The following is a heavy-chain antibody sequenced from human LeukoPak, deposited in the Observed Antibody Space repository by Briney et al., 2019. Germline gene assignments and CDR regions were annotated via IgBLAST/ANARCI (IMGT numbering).Heavy chain of an antibody. CDR2: IYTSGST. CDR3: ARGGDYDSSGLVDY. CDR1: GGSISSYY. Sequence: SETLSLTCTVSGGSISSYYWSWIRQPAGKGLEWIGRIYTSGSTNYNPSLKSRVTMSVDTSKNQFSLKLSSVTAADTAVYYCARGGDYDSSGLVDYWGQGTLVTVSS. V-gene: IGHV4-4*07. D-gene: IGHD3-22*01. J-gene: IGHJ4*02.